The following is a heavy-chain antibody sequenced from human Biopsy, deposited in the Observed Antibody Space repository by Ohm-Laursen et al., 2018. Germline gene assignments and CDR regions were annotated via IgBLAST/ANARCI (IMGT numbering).Heavy chain of an antibody. J-gene: IGHJ6*02. CDR1: GFSVSSYD. CDR2: ISETSSHI. Sequence: GSLRLSCTASGFSVSSYDMNWVRQAPGKGLEWISYISETSSHIYDADSVRGRFTVARDIAKNSLYLQLNSPRVEDTAVHYCARDSSRRAREGGMDVWGQGTTVTVSS. CDR3: ARDSSRRAREGGMDV. D-gene: IGHD6-6*01. V-gene: IGHV3-21*01.